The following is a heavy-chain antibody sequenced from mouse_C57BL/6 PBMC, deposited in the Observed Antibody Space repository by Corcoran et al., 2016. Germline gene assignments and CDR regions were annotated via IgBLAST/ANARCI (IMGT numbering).Heavy chain of an antibody. D-gene: IGHD1-2*01. V-gene: IGHV1-36*01. CDR3: AMGTTAEGFAY. J-gene: IGHJ3*01. Sequence: EVQLQKPGPVLVKPRTSVTISCKASGFTFTDHYLHWVKQRHGKSLELIGLVYPYNGGTSYNKKFKGKATLTVDTSSSTAYMELNSLTSEDSAVYYCAMGTTAEGFAYWGQGTLVTVSA. CDR1: GFTFTDHY. CDR2: VYPYNGGT.